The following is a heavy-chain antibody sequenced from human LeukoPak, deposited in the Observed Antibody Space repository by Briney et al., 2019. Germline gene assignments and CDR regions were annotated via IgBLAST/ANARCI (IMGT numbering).Heavy chain of an antibody. J-gene: IGHJ4*02. CDR2: ISHDGSNK. V-gene: IGHV3-30-3*01. CDR3: ARGNTVWDY. D-gene: IGHD3-16*01. CDR1: GVTFSSSW. Sequence: GGSLRLSCAASGVTFSSSWMHWVRQAPGKGLEWVAVISHDGSNKYYADSVKGRFTISRDNAKNSLYLQMYSLRAEDTAVYYCARGNTVWDYWGQGILVTVSS.